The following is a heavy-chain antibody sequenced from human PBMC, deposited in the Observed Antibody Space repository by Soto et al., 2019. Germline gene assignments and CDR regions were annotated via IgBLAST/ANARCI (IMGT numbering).Heavy chain of an antibody. CDR2: IWYDGSNK. CDR1: GGSISSSTYY. CDR3: ARDPLTTVTTVDYYYYGMDV. D-gene: IGHD4-17*01. J-gene: IGHJ6*02. V-gene: IGHV3-33*08. Sequence: LSLTCTVSGGSISSSTYYWGWMRQPPGKGLEWVAVIWYDGSNKYYADSVKGRFTISRDNSKNTLYLQMNSLRAEDTAVYYCARDPLTTVTTVDYYYYGMDVWGQGTTVTVSS.